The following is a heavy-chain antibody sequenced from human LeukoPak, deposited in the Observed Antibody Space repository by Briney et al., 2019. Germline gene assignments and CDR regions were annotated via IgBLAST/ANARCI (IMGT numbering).Heavy chain of an antibody. CDR3: ARDPPYSSGWYLAQYFDY. Sequence: PGGSLRLSCAASGFTFSSYSMNWVRQAPGKGLEWVSSISSSSSYIYYADSVKGRFTISRDNAKNSLYLQMNNLRAEDTAVYYCARDPPYSSGWYLAQYFDYWGQGTLVTVSS. CDR2: ISSSSSYI. V-gene: IGHV3-21*01. D-gene: IGHD6-19*01. J-gene: IGHJ4*02. CDR1: GFTFSSYS.